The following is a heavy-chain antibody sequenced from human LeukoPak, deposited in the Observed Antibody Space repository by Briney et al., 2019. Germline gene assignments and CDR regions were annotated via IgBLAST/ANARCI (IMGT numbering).Heavy chain of an antibody. CDR3: ARRYGDYDPYFDN. V-gene: IGHV4-59*01. J-gene: IGHJ4*02. CDR2: IYYSGST. CDR1: GGSISSYY. D-gene: IGHD4-17*01. Sequence: PSETLSLTCTVSGGSISSYYWSWIRQPPGRGLEWIGYIYYSGSTNYNPSLKSRVTISVDTSKNQFSLKLSSVTAADTAVYYCARRYGDYDPYFDNWGQGTLVTVSP.